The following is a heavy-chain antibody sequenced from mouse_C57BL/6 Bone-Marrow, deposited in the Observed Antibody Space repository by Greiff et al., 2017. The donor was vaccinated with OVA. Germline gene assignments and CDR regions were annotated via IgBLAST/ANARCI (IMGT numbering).Heavy chain of an antibody. CDR1: GYTFTSYW. Sequence: QVQLKQPGAELVKPGASVKVSCKASGYTFTSYWMHWVKQRPGQGLEWIGRIHPSDSDTNYNQKFKGKATLTVDKSSSTAYMQLSSLTSEDSAVYYGAITTVVARGDYGGQGTTLTVSS. CDR3: AITTVVARGDY. J-gene: IGHJ2*01. CDR2: IHPSDSDT. V-gene: IGHV1-74*01. D-gene: IGHD1-1*01.